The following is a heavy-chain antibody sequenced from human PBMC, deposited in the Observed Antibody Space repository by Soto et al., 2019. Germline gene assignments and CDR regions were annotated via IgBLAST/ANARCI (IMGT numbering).Heavy chain of an antibody. D-gene: IGHD6-19*01. CDR2: IYHSGST. Sequence: QVQLQESGPGLVKPSGTLSLTCAVSSGSISSSNWWRWVRQPPGKGLEWIGEIYHSGSTNYNPSLKGRVTISLDKSTNQFSLKLSSVTAADTAVYYCASEGVAGVHVTLDYWGQGTLVTVSS. V-gene: IGHV4-4*02. CDR1: SGSISSSNW. J-gene: IGHJ4*02. CDR3: ASEGVAGVHVTLDY.